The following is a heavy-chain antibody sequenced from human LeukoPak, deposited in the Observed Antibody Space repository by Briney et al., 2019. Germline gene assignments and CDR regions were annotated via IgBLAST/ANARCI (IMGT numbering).Heavy chain of an antibody. Sequence: ASVKVSCKASGYTFTGYYMHWVRQAPGQGLEWMGWINPKSGGTNYAQKFQGRVTMTRDTSISTAYMELSRLRSDDTAVYYCARGYDILTYYYLDVWGKGTTATVSS. CDR1: GYTFTGYY. CDR3: ARGYDILTYYYLDV. J-gene: IGHJ6*03. V-gene: IGHV1-2*02. D-gene: IGHD3-9*01. CDR2: INPKSGGT.